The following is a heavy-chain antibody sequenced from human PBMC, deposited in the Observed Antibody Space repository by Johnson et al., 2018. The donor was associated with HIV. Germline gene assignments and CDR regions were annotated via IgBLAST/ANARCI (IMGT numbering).Heavy chain of an antibody. CDR2: ISYDGSNK. D-gene: IGHD4-23*01. V-gene: IGHV3-30*04. CDR3: ARGYGGNYDAFDI. CDR1: GFTFSRYA. Sequence: QVQLVESGGGVVQPGRSLRLSCAASGFTFSRYALHWVRQAPGKGLEWVAVISYDGSNKYYADSVKGRFTISRDNSKNTLYLQMNSLRAEDTAVYYCARGYGGNYDAFDIWGQGTMVTVSS. J-gene: IGHJ3*02.